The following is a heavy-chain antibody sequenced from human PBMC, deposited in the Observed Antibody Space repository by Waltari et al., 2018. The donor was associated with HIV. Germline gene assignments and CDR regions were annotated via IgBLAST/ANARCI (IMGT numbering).Heavy chain of an antibody. CDR1: GSSITSGYY. D-gene: IGHD4-4*01. V-gene: IGHV4-38-2*02. Sequence: QVQLQESGPGLVQTLETLSLTCAVSGSSITSGYYWAWIRQSPGTGLGWIATNHYNGRADYNPSLGGRVLVSLDPSKNQFSLKMRYVTAADTAIYYCARDWGVTTGPFDFWGQGTQVTVSS. CDR2: NHYNGRA. CDR3: ARDWGVTTGPFDF. J-gene: IGHJ4*02.